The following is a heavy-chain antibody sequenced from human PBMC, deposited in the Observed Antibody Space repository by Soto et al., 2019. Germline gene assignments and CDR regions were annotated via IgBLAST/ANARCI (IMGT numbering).Heavy chain of an antibody. D-gene: IGHD3-22*01. CDR2: ISSNGGST. CDR1: GFTFSSYA. Sequence: PGGSLRLCCSASGFTFSSYAMHGVRQGPGKGLEYVSAISSNGGSTYYADSVKGRFTISRDNSKNTLYLQMSSLRAEDTDVYYCVNSTRGGSSGPSSAFDIWGQGTMVTVSS. CDR3: VNSTRGGSSGPSSAFDI. J-gene: IGHJ3*02. V-gene: IGHV3-64D*06.